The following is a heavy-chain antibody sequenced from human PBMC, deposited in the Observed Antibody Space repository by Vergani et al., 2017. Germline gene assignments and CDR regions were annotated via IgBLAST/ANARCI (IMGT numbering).Heavy chain of an antibody. J-gene: IGHJ5*02. CDR1: GFTFSNAW. D-gene: IGHD3-3*01. Sequence: EVQLVESGGGLVKPGGSLRLSCAASGFTFSNAWMSWVRQAPGKGLEWVGRIKSKTDGGTTDYAAPVKGRLTISRDDSKNTLYLQMNSLKTEDTAVYYCTTDYLHDFWSGSNWFDPWGQGTLVTVSS. CDR3: TTDYLHDFWSGSNWFDP. V-gene: IGHV3-15*01. CDR2: IKSKTDGGTT.